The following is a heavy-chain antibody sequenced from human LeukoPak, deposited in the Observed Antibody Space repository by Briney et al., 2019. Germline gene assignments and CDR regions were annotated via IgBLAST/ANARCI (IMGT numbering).Heavy chain of an antibody. CDR1: GGSISSEIYY. Sequence: SETLSLTCTVSGGSISSEIYYWGWIRQPPGQDLEWIGSIFYSGSTYYNPSLKSRIIISVDTSKNQFSLKLSSVTAADTAVYYCASHPRHMNYLDYWGQGTLVTVSS. J-gene: IGHJ4*02. CDR2: IFYSGST. V-gene: IGHV4-39*01. CDR3: ASHPRHMNYLDY.